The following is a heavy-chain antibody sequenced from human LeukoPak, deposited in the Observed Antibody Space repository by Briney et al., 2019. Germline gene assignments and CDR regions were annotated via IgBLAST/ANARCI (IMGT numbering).Heavy chain of an antibody. CDR1: GYTFTGYY. D-gene: IGHD2-15*01. CDR3: ARGPPNAGWYYYYYYMDV. Sequence: GASVKVSCKASGYTFTGYYMHWVRQAPGQGLEWMGWINPNSGGTNYAQKFQGWVTMTRDTSISTAYMELSSLRSEDTAVYYCARGPPNAGWYYYYYYMDVWGKGTTVTVSS. J-gene: IGHJ6*03. CDR2: INPNSGGT. V-gene: IGHV1-2*04.